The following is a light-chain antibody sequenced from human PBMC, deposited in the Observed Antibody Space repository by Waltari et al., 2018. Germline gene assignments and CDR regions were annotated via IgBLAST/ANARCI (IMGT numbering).Light chain of an antibody. CDR2: QYK. V-gene: IGLV3-1*01. CDR1: KCGTKL. Sequence: SYALTQQPTVSLTPGQTANITCSGTKCGTKLVSWYQQRPGRSPVLILYQYKKRPSGIPERVSGSNSGNPATLTISGAQTLDESNYYCQTWDIFTGVAFGGGTKVTVL. J-gene: IGLJ2*01. CDR3: QTWDIFTGVA.